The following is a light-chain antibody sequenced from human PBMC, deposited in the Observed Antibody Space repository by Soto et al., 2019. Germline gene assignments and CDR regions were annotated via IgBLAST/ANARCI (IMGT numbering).Light chain of an antibody. CDR1: GSDVGAYNY. CDR2: EVI. CDR3: GSFVGGTTLI. V-gene: IGLV2-8*01. Sequence: QSALTQSPSASGIRGQSVTISRSGTGSDVGAYNYLSWYQHHPGKAPKLIIYEVIKRPSGVPDRFSGSKSGTTASLTVSGLQTEDEAVYYCGSFVGGTTLIFGGGTKLTVL. J-gene: IGLJ2*01.